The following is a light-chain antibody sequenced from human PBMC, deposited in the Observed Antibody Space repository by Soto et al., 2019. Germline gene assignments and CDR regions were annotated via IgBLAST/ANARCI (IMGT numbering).Light chain of an antibody. V-gene: IGLV2-14*03. CDR3: GSYSSTFTRV. CDR1: SSDVGGYNT. J-gene: IGLJ3*02. Sequence: QSALTQPASVSGSPGQSITISCTGTSSDVGGYNTVSWFQQHLGKAPKLMIYEVSNRPLVVSNRFSASKSGNTASLTISGLQAEDEADYYCGSYSSTFTRVFGGGTKLTVL. CDR2: EVS.